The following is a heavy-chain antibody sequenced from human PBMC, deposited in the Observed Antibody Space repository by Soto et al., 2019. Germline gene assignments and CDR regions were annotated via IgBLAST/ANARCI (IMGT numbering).Heavy chain of an antibody. CDR2: IDTSDSYT. V-gene: IGHV5-10-1*01. CDR1: GYSFTSYW. J-gene: IGHJ5*02. CDR3: TRHRPLGDWFDP. Sequence: GESLKISCKGSGYSFTSYWITWVRQMSGKGLEWMGTIDTSDSYTKYSPTFQGHVTISVDKSISSAYLQWSSLKASDTAMYYCTRHRPLGDWFDPWGQGTLVTVSS.